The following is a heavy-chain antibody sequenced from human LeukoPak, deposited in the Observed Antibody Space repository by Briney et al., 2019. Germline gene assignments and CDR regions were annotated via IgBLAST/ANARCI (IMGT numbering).Heavy chain of an antibody. V-gene: IGHV1-58*02. CDR3: AAGDIAAAGTVP. Sequence: TSVKVSCKASGFAFTSSAMQWVRQARGQRLEWIGWIVVGSGNTNYAQKFQERVTITRDMSTSTAYMEPSSLRSEDTAVYHCAAGDIAAAGTVPWGQGTLVTVSS. CDR1: GFAFTSSA. J-gene: IGHJ5*01. D-gene: IGHD6-13*01. CDR2: IVVGSGNT.